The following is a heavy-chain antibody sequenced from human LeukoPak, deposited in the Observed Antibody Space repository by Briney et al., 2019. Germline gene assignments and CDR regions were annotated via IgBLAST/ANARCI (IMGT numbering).Heavy chain of an antibody. D-gene: IGHD5-12*01. CDR3: ARAGVATITVDY. CDR1: SGSISSYY. CDR2: IYYSGST. V-gene: IGHV4-59*01. Sequence: SETPSLTCTVSSGSISSYYWSWIRQPPGKGLEWIGYIYYSGSTNYNPSLKSRVTISVDTSKNQFSLKLSSVTAADTAVYYCARAGVATITVDYWGQGTLVTVSS. J-gene: IGHJ4*02.